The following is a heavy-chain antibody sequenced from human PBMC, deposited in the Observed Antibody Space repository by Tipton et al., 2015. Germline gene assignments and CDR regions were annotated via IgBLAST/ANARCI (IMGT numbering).Heavy chain of an antibody. CDR1: GGSTTSHY. CDR3: ARGAVRDGDSRKSTFDY. J-gene: IGHJ4*02. CDR2: NSYSGGA. D-gene: IGHD2-21*01. V-gene: IGHV4-59*11. Sequence: TLSFTCTVSGGSTTSHYWSWIRQPPGKGLEWIGYNSYSGGANYDSSLRSRVTISVDTSNNHFSLKLSSVTAADTAVYYCARGAVRDGDSRKSTFDYWGQGTLVTVSS.